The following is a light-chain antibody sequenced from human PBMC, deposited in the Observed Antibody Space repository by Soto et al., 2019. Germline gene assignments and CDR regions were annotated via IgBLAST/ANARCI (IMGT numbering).Light chain of an antibody. Sequence: EIVLPQSPATLSLSPGERATLSCRASQTVRNNYLAWYQQKPGQAPRLLIYDASSRATGIPDRFSGGGSGTDFTLNISRLEPEDFAVYYCQQFSSYPLTFAGGTKV. J-gene: IGKJ4*02. CDR3: QQFSSYPLT. CDR2: DAS. V-gene: IGKV3-20*01. CDR1: QTVRNNY.